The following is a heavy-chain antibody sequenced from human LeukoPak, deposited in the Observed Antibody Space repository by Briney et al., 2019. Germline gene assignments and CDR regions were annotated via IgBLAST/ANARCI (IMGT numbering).Heavy chain of an antibody. CDR2: ISSSGSYI. Sequence: PGGSLRLSCAASGFTFSSYSMNWVRQAPGKGLEWVSSISSSGSYIYYADSVKGRFTISRDNAKNSLYLQMNSLRAEDTAVYYCAISYYDSSGYFDYWGQGTLVTVSS. D-gene: IGHD3-22*01. J-gene: IGHJ4*02. CDR1: GFTFSSYS. CDR3: AISYYDSSGYFDY. V-gene: IGHV3-21*01.